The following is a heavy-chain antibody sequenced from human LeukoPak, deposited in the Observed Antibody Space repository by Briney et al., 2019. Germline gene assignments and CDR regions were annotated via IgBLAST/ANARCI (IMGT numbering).Heavy chain of an antibody. J-gene: IGHJ4*02. D-gene: IGHD3-10*01. CDR1: GDTFNSYA. CDR3: AREYYGSGSYYDGYCFDF. Sequence: SVKVSCKVSGDTFNSYAVAWVRQAPGQGLEWMGLIIPAFGTTHYAQRFQGRVTITSDKSTTTAYMELGSLRSEDTAVYYCAREYYGSGSYYDGYCFDFWGQGTLVTVSS. CDR2: IIPAFGTT. V-gene: IGHV1-69*06.